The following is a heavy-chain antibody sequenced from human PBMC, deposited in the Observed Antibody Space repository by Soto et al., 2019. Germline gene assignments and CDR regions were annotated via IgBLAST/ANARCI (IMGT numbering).Heavy chain of an antibody. Sequence: EVQLVQSGAEVKKPGESLKISCKGYGYSFSTYWVAWVRQMPGKGLEWMGIIYPGDSDTRYSPSFRDQITLSADKSISTVYLQWNSLRASDTAIYYCARLGYGSEWYSSGLDVWGQGTTVAVSS. CDR1: GYSFSTYW. J-gene: IGHJ6*02. D-gene: IGHD6-19*01. V-gene: IGHV5-51*01. CDR2: IYPGDSDT. CDR3: ARLGYGSEWYSSGLDV.